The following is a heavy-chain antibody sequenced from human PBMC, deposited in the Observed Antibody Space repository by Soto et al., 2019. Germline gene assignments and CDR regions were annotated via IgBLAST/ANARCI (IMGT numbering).Heavy chain of an antibody. Sequence: DVQLVESGGGLVQPGGSLRLSCATSGFTFFTAWMSWVRQAPGKGLEWVGRIKSRPDGGTADYAAPTKGRFTISRDDPKRTLYLQMDSLRTEDTAVYYCTTDVSMSMFGVVTDLGYWCQGTLVSVSS. D-gene: IGHD3-3*01. J-gene: IGHJ4*02. CDR1: GFTFFTAW. CDR2: IKSRPDGGTA. V-gene: IGHV3-15*01. CDR3: TTDVSMSMFGVVTDLGY.